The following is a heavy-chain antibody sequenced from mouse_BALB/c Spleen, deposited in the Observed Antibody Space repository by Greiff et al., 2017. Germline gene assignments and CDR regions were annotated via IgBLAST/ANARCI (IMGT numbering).Heavy chain of an antibody. Sequence: EVQGVESGGGLVQPGGSLKLSCAASGFTFSSYTMSWVRQTPEKRLEWVAYISNGGGSTYYPDTVKGRFTISRDNAKNTLYLQMSSLKSEDTAMYYCARQGVLRPYYYAMDYWGQGTSVTVSS. V-gene: IGHV5-12-2*01. CDR1: GFTFSSYT. D-gene: IGHD1-2*01. J-gene: IGHJ4*01. CDR3: ARQGVLRPYYYAMDY. CDR2: ISNGGGST.